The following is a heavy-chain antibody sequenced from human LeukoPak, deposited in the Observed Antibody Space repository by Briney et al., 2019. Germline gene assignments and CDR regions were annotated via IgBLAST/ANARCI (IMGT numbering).Heavy chain of an antibody. Sequence: SETLSLTCIVSGGSISSYYWSWIRQPPGKGLEWIGEINHSGSTNYNPSLKSRVTISVDTSKNQFSLKLSSVTAADTAVYYCARHGSARRWLQLPENWFDPWGQGTLVTVSS. CDR2: INHSGST. V-gene: IGHV4-34*01. J-gene: IGHJ5*02. CDR1: GGSISSYY. D-gene: IGHD5-24*01. CDR3: ARHGSARRWLQLPENWFDP.